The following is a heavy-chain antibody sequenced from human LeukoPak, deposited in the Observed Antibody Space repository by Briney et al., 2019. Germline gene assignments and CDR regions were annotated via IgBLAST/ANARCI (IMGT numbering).Heavy chain of an antibody. CDR1: GLTLSNHW. J-gene: IGHJ4*02. V-gene: IGHV3-7*01. CDR2: IKQDGTEK. CDR3: GRGWAVDF. D-gene: IGHD5-24*01. Sequence: PGGSLRLSSAASGLTLSNHWMIWVRQAPGQGLECVANIKQDGTEKYYLDSVKGRFTISRDNAKNSLYLQMNSLRVEDTAGYYCGRGWAVDFWGQGTLVTVSS.